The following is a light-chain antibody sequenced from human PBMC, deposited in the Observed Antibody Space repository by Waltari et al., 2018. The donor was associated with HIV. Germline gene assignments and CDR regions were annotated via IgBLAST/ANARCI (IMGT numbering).Light chain of an antibody. CDR3: CSYTGTYTRYV. CDR2: DVD. CDR1: SSDGGSYTY. J-gene: IGLJ1*01. Sequence: QSALTQPRSVSGSPGPSVTVPCTATSSDGGSYTYVSCYQLRPGKAPKLIIHDVDKRPSGVPDRFSGSKSGNTASLTISGLQAEDEADYYCCSYTGTYTRYVFGTGAKVTVL. V-gene: IGLV2-11*01.